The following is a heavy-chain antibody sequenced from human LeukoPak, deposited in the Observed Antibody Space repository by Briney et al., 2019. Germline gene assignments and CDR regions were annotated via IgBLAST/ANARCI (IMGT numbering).Heavy chain of an antibody. D-gene: IGHD5-18*01. CDR2: ISAYNGNT. CDR1: GYTFTSYG. CDR3: ARKYSYGSFYNWFDP. V-gene: IGHV1-18*01. Sequence: GASVKVSCKASGYTFTSYGISWVRQAPGQGLEWMGWISAYNGNTNYAQKLQGRVTMTTDTSTSTAYMELRSLRSDDTAVYYCARKYSYGSFYNWFDPWGQGTLVTVSS. J-gene: IGHJ5*02.